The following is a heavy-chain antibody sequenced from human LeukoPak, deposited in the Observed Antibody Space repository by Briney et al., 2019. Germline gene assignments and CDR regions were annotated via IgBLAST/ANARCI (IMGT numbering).Heavy chain of an antibody. CDR3: TTDLGSGSYYGRY. J-gene: IGHJ4*02. CDR1: GFTFSNAW. D-gene: IGHD1-26*01. CDR2: IKSKTDGGTT. V-gene: IGHV3-15*01. Sequence: PGGSLRLSCAASGFTFSNAWMSWVRQAPGKGLEWVGRIKSKTDGGTTDYAAPVKGRFTISRDDSKNTLYLQMNSLKTEHTAVYCCTTDLGSGSYYGRYWGQGTLVTVSS.